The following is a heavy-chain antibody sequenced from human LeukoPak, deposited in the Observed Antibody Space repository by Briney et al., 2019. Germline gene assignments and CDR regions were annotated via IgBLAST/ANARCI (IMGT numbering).Heavy chain of an antibody. CDR3: ARDPGWYSGSYSLDY. D-gene: IGHD1-26*01. CDR1: GFTFSDYY. CDR2: ISSSGSTI. V-gene: IGHV3-11*04. J-gene: IGHJ4*02. Sequence: GGSLRLSCAAFGFTFSDYYMSWVRQAPGKGLEWVSYISSSGSTIYYADSVKGRFTISRDNAKNSLYLQMNSLRAEDTAVYYCARDPGWYSGSYSLDYWGQGTLATVSS.